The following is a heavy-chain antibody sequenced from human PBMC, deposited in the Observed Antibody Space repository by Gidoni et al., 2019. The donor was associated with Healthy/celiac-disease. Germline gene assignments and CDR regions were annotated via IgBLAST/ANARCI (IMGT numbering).Heavy chain of an antibody. J-gene: IGHJ5*02. CDR1: GGSVSSGSYY. D-gene: IGHD1-26*01. V-gene: IGHV4-61*01. Sequence: QVQLQESGPGLVKPSETLSLTCTVSGGSVSSGSYYWSWIRQPPGKGLEWIGYIYYSGSTNYNPSLKSRVTISVDTSKNQFSLKLSSVTAADTAVYYCARHRIVGATCWFDPWGQGTLVTVSS. CDR3: ARHRIVGATCWFDP. CDR2: IYYSGST.